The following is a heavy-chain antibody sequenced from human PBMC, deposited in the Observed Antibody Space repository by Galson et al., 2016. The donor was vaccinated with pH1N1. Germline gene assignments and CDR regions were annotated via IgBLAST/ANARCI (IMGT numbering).Heavy chain of an antibody. Sequence: SVKVSCKASGYTFTSYGISWVRQAPGQGLEFMGWVSTSNGNTHFAQKFQGRVTLTTDISTSTAYMELRSLRSDDTAVYYCARLGASVGGTTYWGQGTLVTVSS. J-gene: IGHJ4*02. CDR2: VSTSNGNT. D-gene: IGHD6-19*01. CDR3: ARLGASVGGTTY. V-gene: IGHV1-18*01. CDR1: GYTFTSYG.